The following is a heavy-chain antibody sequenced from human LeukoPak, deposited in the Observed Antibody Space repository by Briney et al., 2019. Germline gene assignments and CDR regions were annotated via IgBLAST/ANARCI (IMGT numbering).Heavy chain of an antibody. CDR3: ARRIGGWSGFDY. CDR2: IYYSGST. Sequence: PSETLSLTCTVSGGSISSSSYYWGWIRQPPGKGLEWIGSIYYSGSTYYNPSLKSRVTISVDTSKNQFSLKLSSVTAADTAVYYCARRIGGWSGFDYWGQGTLVTVSS. CDR1: GGSISSSSYY. J-gene: IGHJ4*02. V-gene: IGHV4-39*01. D-gene: IGHD6-19*01.